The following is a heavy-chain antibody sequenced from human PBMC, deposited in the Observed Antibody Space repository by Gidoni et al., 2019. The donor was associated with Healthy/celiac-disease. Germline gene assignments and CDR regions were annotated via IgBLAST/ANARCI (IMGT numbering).Heavy chain of an antibody. CDR1: GGSFSGYY. CDR2: INHSGST. D-gene: IGHD1-7*01. Sequence: QVQLQQWGAGLLKPSETLSLTCAVYGGSFSGYYWSWIRQPPGKGLEWIGEINHSGSTNYNPSLKSRVTISVDTSKNQFSLKLSSVTAADTAVYYCVDNWNYEGRGPWFDPWGQGTLVTVSS. CDR3: VDNWNYEGRGPWFDP. J-gene: IGHJ5*02. V-gene: IGHV4-34*01.